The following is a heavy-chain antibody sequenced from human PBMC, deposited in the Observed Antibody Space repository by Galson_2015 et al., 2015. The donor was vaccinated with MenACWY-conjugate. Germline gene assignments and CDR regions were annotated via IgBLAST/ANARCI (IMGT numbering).Heavy chain of an antibody. V-gene: IGHV7-4-1*02. CDR3: ARDVGSTTFDY. D-gene: IGHD1-26*01. CDR1: GYTFNNYG. J-gene: IGHJ4*02. Sequence: SVKVSCKASGYTFNNYGMNWVRQAPGQGLKWMGWINTNTGNPTYAQGFTGRFVFSLDTSVSTAYLQISSLKAEDTAVYYCARDVGSTTFDYWGRGTRATGSS. CDR2: INTNTGNP.